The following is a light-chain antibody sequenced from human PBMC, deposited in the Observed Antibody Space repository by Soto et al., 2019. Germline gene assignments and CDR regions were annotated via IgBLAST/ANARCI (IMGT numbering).Light chain of an antibody. V-gene: IGKV3-20*01. CDR1: QRVSSSY. J-gene: IGKJ1*01. CDR3: QQYGSPVT. CDR2: GAS. Sequence: EIVLTQSPGTLSLSPGERATLSCRASQRVSSSYLAWYQQKPGQAPRLLIYGASSRATGIPDRFSGGGSGTDFTLTISSLEPEDFAVYYCQQYGSPVTFGQGTKVEIK.